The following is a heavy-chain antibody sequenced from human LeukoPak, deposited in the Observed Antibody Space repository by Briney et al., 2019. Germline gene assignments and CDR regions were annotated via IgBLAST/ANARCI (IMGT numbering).Heavy chain of an antibody. J-gene: IGHJ5*02. Sequence: GGSLRLSCAASGFTFSSYAMSWVRQAPGKGLEWVSAISGSGGSTYYADSVKGRFTISRDNSKNTLYLQMNSLRAEDTAVYYCAKPPYYYDSSGYYHKGWFDPWGQXTLVTVSS. CDR2: ISGSGGST. D-gene: IGHD3-22*01. V-gene: IGHV3-23*01. CDR3: AKPPYYYDSSGYYHKGWFDP. CDR1: GFTFSSYA.